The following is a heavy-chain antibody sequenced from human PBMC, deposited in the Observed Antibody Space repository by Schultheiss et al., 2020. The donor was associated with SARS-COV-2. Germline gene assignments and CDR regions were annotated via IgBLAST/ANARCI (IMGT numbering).Heavy chain of an antibody. V-gene: IGHV3-23*01. D-gene: IGHD2-2*01. J-gene: IGHJ6*02. Sequence: GGSLRLSCAASGFTFSSYAMSWVRQAPGKGLEWVSAISGSGGSTYYADSVKGRFTISRDNSKNTLYLQMNSLRAEDTAVYYCAKDSYCSSTSCRYYYYGMDVWGQGTTVTVSS. CDR1: GFTFSSYA. CDR2: ISGSGGST. CDR3: AKDSYCSSTSCRYYYYGMDV.